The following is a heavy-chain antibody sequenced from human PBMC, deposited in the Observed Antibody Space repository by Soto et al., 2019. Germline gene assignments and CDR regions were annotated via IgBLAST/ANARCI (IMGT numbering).Heavy chain of an antibody. CDR2: ISSSSSYI. CDR3: ARDPYYDYVWGSYRLLEYYFDY. D-gene: IGHD3-16*02. Sequence: PGGSLRLSCAASGFTFSSYSMNWVRQAPGKGLEWVSSISSSSSYIYYADSVKGRFTISRDNAKNSLYLQMNSLRAEDTAVYYCARDPYYDYVWGSYRLLEYYFDYWGQGTLVTVSS. J-gene: IGHJ4*02. CDR1: GFTFSSYS. V-gene: IGHV3-21*01.